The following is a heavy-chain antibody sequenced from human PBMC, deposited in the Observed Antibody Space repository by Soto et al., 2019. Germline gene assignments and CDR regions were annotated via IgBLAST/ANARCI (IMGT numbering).Heavy chain of an antibody. J-gene: IGHJ6*02. Sequence: EVQLVESGGGLVQPGGYLRLSCAASGCTFSSYAMKWVRQAPGKGLEWVSLIGESGTPTYYADSVKGRFTISRDNSGNTLFLEMYSLRAEDTAVYYCASYIPGVRYYGMDVWGLGTTVTVSS. CDR1: GCTFSSYA. D-gene: IGHD2-2*01. V-gene: IGHV3-23*04. CDR3: ASYIPGVRYYGMDV. CDR2: IGESGTPT.